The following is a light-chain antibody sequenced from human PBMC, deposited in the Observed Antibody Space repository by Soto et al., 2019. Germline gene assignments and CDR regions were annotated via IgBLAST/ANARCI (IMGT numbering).Light chain of an antibody. Sequence: QSVLTQPTFVSGSPGQSITISCTATSSDVGSFNYVSWYQHHPGKAPKLMIYEVTSRPSGVSNRFSGSKSGNTASLTISGLQAEDEADYYCVSYATSTTLYVFGSGTKVTVL. J-gene: IGLJ1*01. CDR3: VSYATSTTLYV. V-gene: IGLV2-14*01. CDR1: SSDVGSFNY. CDR2: EVT.